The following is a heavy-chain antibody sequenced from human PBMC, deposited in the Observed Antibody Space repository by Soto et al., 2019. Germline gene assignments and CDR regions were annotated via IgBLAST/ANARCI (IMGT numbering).Heavy chain of an antibody. Sequence: PSDTLSLTCTVSGGSISIYYWNWIRQPPGKGLEWIGYIYNSGNTNYNPSLRSRVTISVDTSKNQFSLKLTSVTAADTAVYYCTAPLSSWGQGNLVTVSS. CDR1: GGSISIYY. CDR3: TAPLSS. D-gene: IGHD1-26*01. J-gene: IGHJ5*02. V-gene: IGHV4-59*01. CDR2: IYNSGNT.